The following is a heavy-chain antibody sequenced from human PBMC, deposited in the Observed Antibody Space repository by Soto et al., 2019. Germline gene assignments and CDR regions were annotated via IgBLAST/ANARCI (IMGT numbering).Heavy chain of an antibody. J-gene: IGHJ4*02. CDR2: IWDDGNNK. CDR3: ARDVLGDSSGCSDY. V-gene: IGHV3-33*01. Sequence: QVQLVESGGGVVQPGRSLRLSCAASGFTFSNYGMHWVRQAPGKGLEWVAVIWDDGNNKYYADSVKGRFTISRDNSKNTLYLQMHSLRVEDTAVYYCARDVLGDSSGCSDYWGQGTLVTVSS. D-gene: IGHD6-19*01. CDR1: GFTFSNYG.